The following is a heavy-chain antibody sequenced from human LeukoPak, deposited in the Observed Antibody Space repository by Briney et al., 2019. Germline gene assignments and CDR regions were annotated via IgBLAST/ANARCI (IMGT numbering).Heavy chain of an antibody. Sequence: SSVKVSCKACGGTFSSYAIIWVRQAPGQGLEWMGWIIPIFGTANYAQKFRGRVTITADKSTGTAYMELSSLRSEDTAVYYCARDRSGYDRWWFDTWGQGTLVTVSS. CDR1: GGTFSSYA. V-gene: IGHV1-69*06. J-gene: IGHJ5*02. CDR3: ARDRSGYDRWWFDT. CDR2: IIPIFGTA. D-gene: IGHD5-12*01.